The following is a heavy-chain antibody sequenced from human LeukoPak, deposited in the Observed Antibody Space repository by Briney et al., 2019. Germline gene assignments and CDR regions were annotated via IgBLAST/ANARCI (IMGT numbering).Heavy chain of an antibody. Sequence: GGPLRLSCAAPGFTFSSYAMTWVRQAPGKGLEWVSVISGSGGSAHYADSAKGRFTISRDNSKKTLYLQMNSLRAEDTAVYYCAKYTKDLYYDSSGSFDYWGQGTLVTVSS. CDR2: ISGSGGSA. CDR3: AKYTKDLYYDSSGSFDY. V-gene: IGHV3-23*01. J-gene: IGHJ4*02. D-gene: IGHD3-22*01. CDR1: GFTFSSYA.